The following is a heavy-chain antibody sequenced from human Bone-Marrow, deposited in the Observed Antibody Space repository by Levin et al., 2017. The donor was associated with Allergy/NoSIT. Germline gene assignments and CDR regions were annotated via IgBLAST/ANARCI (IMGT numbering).Heavy chain of an antibody. CDR1: GFTFSNNA. J-gene: IGHJ4*02. CDR2: IADDGQHD. V-gene: IGHV3-30*04. Sequence: PGGSLRLSCAASGFTFSNNAMHWVRQAPGKGLEWVAIIADDGQHDYYTDSVKGRFTISRDNSRNTVFLQMNSLRPEDTAVYFCARAQDHGWPYYFDYWGQGTLVTVSS. D-gene: IGHD6-19*01. CDR3: ARAQDHGWPYYFDY.